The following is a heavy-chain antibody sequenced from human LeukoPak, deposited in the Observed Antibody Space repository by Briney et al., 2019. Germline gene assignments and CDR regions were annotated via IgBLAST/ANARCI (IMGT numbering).Heavy chain of an antibody. D-gene: IGHD2-8*01. Sequence: GGSLRLSCAASGFTFTYYALSWVRQAPGKGLEWVSVISGSGANTHYTDPVKGRFTISRDNSKNTLYLRMNSLRAEDTAVYYCTSLSDAIESRGTRNFWGQGTLVTVSS. CDR2: ISGSGANT. J-gene: IGHJ4*02. V-gene: IGHV3-23*01. CDR1: GFTFTYYA. CDR3: TSLSDAIESRGTRNF.